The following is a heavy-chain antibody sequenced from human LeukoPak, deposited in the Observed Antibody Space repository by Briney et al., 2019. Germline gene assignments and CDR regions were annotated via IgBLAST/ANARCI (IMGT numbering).Heavy chain of an antibody. CDR1: GYTFTDYY. D-gene: IGHD6-13*01. CDR3: ARGTGAGGRGRLDS. CDR2: INPNSGGT. J-gene: IGHJ1*01. V-gene: IGHV1-2*07. Sequence: PSVTLSCKASGYTFTDYYIHWVRQAPGQGLEWMGWINPNSGGTNYAHKFLGRVTMTRDTSISTAYMDLSGLRSDDTAVYFCARGTGAGGRGRLDSWGEGTVVTVSS.